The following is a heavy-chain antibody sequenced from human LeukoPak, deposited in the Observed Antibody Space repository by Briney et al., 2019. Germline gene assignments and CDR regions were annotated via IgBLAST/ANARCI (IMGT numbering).Heavy chain of an antibody. Sequence: GASVKVSCKASGYTFTGYYMRWVQQAPGKGLEWMGRVDPEDGETIYAEKFQGRVTITADTSTDTAYMELSSLRSEDTAVYYCAALFGVDLDYWGQGTLVTVSS. CDR1: GYTFTGYY. D-gene: IGHD3-3*01. V-gene: IGHV1-69-2*01. CDR2: VDPEDGET. J-gene: IGHJ4*02. CDR3: AALFGVDLDY.